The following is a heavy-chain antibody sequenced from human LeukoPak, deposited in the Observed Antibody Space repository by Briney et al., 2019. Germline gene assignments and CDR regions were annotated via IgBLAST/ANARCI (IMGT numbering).Heavy chain of an antibody. CDR3: AKYIGGSMFEH. V-gene: IGHV4-59*08. D-gene: IGHD3-10*01. Sequence: SETLSLTCTVSGGSISSYYWSWIRQPPGKGLEWIGYIYYSGSTSYNPSLKSRVTVSVDTSKNQFSLNLSSVTASDTAVYYCAKYIGGSMFEHWGQGALVTVSS. CDR2: IYYSGST. J-gene: IGHJ4*02. CDR1: GGSISSYY.